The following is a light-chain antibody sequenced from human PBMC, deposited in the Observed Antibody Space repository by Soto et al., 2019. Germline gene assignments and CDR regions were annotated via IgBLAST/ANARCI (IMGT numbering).Light chain of an antibody. J-gene: IGKJ2*01. CDR3: QQYGTSPPFT. V-gene: IGKV3-20*01. CDR1: QSVSGTY. Sequence: EIVLTQSPGTLSLSPGERATLSCRASQSVSGTYIAWYQQNPGQAPRLLIYGASSRATGIPDRFSCSGSGTYFTLTISRLEPEDFAVYFCQQYGTSPPFTFGQGTKVEIK. CDR2: GAS.